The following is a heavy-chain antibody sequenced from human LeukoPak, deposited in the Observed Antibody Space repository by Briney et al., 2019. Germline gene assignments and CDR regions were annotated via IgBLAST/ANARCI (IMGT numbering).Heavy chain of an antibody. CDR3: AKIGYSGYDYGEYYFDY. J-gene: IGHJ4*02. Sequence: GGSLRLSCAASGFTFSNYAMSWVRQAPGKGLEWVSSISGGGTSTYYADSVKGRFTISRDNSKNTLYLQMNSLRAEDTAVYYCAKIGYSGYDYGEYYFDYWGQGTLVTVSS. CDR1: GFTFSNYA. D-gene: IGHD5-12*01. CDR2: ISGGGTST. V-gene: IGHV3-23*01.